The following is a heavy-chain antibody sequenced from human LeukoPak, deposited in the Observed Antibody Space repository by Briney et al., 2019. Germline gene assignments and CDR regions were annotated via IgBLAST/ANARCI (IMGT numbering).Heavy chain of an antibody. Sequence: SETLSLTCTVSGGSINGYYWSWIRQSPGRGLEWIGYIYYSGSKSTNYNPSLQSRITMSVDTSKNQLSLKLSSVTAADTAVYYCARDLGDFDYGDYGWFDPWGQGTLVTVSS. CDR3: ARDLGDFDYGDYGWFDP. V-gene: IGHV4-59*01. J-gene: IGHJ5*02. CDR1: GGSINGYY. CDR2: IYYSGSKST. D-gene: IGHD4-17*01.